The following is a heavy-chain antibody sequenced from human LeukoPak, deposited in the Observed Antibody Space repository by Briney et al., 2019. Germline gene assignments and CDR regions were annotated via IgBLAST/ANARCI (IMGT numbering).Heavy chain of an antibody. CDR3: ARGRGPLLWFGELSYWFDP. CDR1: GGSISSYY. D-gene: IGHD3-10*01. Sequence: SETLSLTCTVSGGSISSYYWSWIRQPPGKGLEWIGYIYTSGSTNYNPSLKSRVTISVDTSKNQFSLKLSSVTAADTAVYYCARGRGPLLWFGELSYWFDPWGQGTLVTVSS. V-gene: IGHV4-4*09. J-gene: IGHJ5*02. CDR2: IYTSGST.